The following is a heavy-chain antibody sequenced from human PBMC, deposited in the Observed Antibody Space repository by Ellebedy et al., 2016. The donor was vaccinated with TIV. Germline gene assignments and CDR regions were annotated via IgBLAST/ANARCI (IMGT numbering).Heavy chain of an antibody. D-gene: IGHD6-13*01. Sequence: GGSLRLXXAAPGFTVSSNYMSSVRQAPGKGLEWVSIIYSGGSTYYADSVKGRFTISRDNSKNTLYLQMNSLRAEDTAVYYCARTDIATAGWFDYWGQGTLVTVSS. V-gene: IGHV3-53*01. CDR3: ARTDIATAGWFDY. CDR1: GFTVSSNY. CDR2: IYSGGST. J-gene: IGHJ4*02.